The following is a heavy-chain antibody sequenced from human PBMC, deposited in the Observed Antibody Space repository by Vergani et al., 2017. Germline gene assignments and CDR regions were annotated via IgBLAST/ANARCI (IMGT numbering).Heavy chain of an antibody. CDR2: IYYTGST. Sequence: QVQLQESGPGLVKPSETLSLTCTVSGGSISSYYWSWLRQPPGKGLEWIGYIYYTGSTNYNPSLRSRVTISIDTSKNPFSLKLSPVTAADTAVYYCARDGYSGYDFNYDGMGVWGQGTTVTVSS. CDR3: ARDGYSGYDFNYDGMGV. V-gene: IGHV4-59*01. D-gene: IGHD5-12*01. CDR1: GGSISSYY. J-gene: IGHJ6*02.